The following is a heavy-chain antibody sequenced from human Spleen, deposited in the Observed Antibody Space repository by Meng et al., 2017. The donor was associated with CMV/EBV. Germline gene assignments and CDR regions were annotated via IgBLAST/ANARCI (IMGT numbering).Heavy chain of an antibody. D-gene: IGHD5-12*01. V-gene: IGHV1-2*02. CDR1: GYTFSGYY. CDR2: ITPESGGT. Sequence: ASVKVSCKASGYTFSGYYIHWVRQAPGQGLEWMGWITPESGGTNYAQKFQGRVTMTKNTSINTAYMEVSRLRSDDTAVYYCARGILSGYDLDLWGQGTLVTVSS. J-gene: IGHJ4*02. CDR3: ARGILSGYDLDL.